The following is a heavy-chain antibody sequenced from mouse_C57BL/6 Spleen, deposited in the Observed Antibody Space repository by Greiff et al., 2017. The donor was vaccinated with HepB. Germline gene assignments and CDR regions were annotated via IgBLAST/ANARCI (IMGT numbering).Heavy chain of an antibody. J-gene: IGHJ2*01. Sequence: VQLQQSGAELARPGASVKLSCKASGYTFTSYGISWVKQRTGQGLEWIGEIYPRSGNTYYNEKFKGKATLTADKSSSTAYMELRSLTSEDSAVYFCARWGDCDRGSYYFDYWGQGTTLTVSS. D-gene: IGHD2-13*01. V-gene: IGHV1-81*01. CDR2: IYPRSGNT. CDR3: ARWGDCDRGSYYFDY. CDR1: GYTFTSYG.